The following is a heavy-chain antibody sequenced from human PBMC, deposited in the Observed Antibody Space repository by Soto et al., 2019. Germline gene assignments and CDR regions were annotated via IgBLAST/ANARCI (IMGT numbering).Heavy chain of an antibody. CDR2: IWYDGTNK. Sequence: QVQLVESGGGVVQPGRSLRLSCAASGFSFSTYGMHWVRQAPGKGLEWVAVIWYDGTNKFYAESVKGRFTISRDNSKNTLYLQMNSLRAEDTAVYYCARAVGPFDYWGQGTLVTVSS. D-gene: IGHD1-26*01. J-gene: IGHJ4*02. V-gene: IGHV3-33*01. CDR3: ARAVGPFDY. CDR1: GFSFSTYG.